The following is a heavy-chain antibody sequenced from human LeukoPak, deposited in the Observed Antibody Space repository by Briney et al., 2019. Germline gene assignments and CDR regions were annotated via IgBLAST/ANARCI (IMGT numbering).Heavy chain of an antibody. D-gene: IGHD5-18*01. V-gene: IGHV4-31*03. CDR1: GGSISSGGYY. Sequence: PSETLSPTCTVSGGSISSGGYYWSWIRQHPGKGLEWIGYIYYSGSTYYNPSLKSRVTISVDTSKNQFSLKLSSVTAADTAVYYCARERRGYSYGYVDYWGQGTLVTVSS. CDR3: ARERRGYSYGYVDY. CDR2: IYYSGST. J-gene: IGHJ4*02.